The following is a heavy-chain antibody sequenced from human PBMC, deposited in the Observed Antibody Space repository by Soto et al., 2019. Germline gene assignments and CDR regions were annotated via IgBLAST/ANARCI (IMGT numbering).Heavy chain of an antibody. CDR1: GGSFSGYY. CDR3: ARDKITGLFDY. CDR2: INHSGST. Sequence: QVQLQQWGAGLLKPSETLSLTCAVYGGSFSGYYWTWIRQPPGTGLEWIGGINHSGSTNDNPSLKSRVTISVYTSKNQFSLKLTSVTAADTAVYYCARDKITGLFDYWGQGTLVTVSS. V-gene: IGHV4-34*01. D-gene: IGHD2-8*02. J-gene: IGHJ4*02.